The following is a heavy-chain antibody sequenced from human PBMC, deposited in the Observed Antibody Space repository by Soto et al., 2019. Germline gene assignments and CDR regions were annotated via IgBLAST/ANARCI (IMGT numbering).Heavy chain of an antibody. D-gene: IGHD3-10*01. CDR2: INAGNGNT. Sequence: GASVKVSCKASGYTFTSYAMHWVRQAPGQRLEWMGWINAGNGNTKYSQKFQGRVTITRDTSASTAYMELSSLRSEDTAVYYCARVITMVRGSNPSNWFEPWGQGTLVTVSS. J-gene: IGHJ5*02. V-gene: IGHV1-3*01. CDR3: ARVITMVRGSNPSNWFEP. CDR1: GYTFTSYA.